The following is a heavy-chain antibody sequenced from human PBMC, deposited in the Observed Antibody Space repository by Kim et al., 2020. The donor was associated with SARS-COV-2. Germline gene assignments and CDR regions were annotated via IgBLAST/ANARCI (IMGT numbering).Heavy chain of an antibody. CDR3: ARCIGGAGTNWFDP. D-gene: IGHD3-16*01. Sequence: PSRKNRVTISVDTSKSRFSLKLSSVAAADTAVYYCARCIGGAGTNWFDPWGQGTLVTVSS. V-gene: IGHV4-39*01. J-gene: IGHJ5*02.